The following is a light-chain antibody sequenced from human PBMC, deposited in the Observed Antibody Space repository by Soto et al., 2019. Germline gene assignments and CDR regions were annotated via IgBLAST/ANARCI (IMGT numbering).Light chain of an antibody. V-gene: IGKV4-1*01. CDR1: QSVLDRSNNKNY. CDR3: HQYNSSPQT. Sequence: QHPNTLAESRGERATISCKSSQSVLDRSNNKNYLAWYQQKPGQPPKMLIYWASTRQSGVPDRFSGSGSGTDFTLTISGLQSEDVAVYYCHQYNSSPQTCGQGTKVDIK. J-gene: IGKJ1*01. CDR2: WAS.